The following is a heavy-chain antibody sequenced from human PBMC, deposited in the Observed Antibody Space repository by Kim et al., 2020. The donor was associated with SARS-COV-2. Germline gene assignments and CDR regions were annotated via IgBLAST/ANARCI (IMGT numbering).Heavy chain of an antibody. CDR1: GDSFSSFG. V-gene: IGHV1-69*13. D-gene: IGHD4-17*01. CDR2: IIPLFRII. J-gene: IGHJ6*02. CDR3: AREGRGDYGDYSYGMDV. Sequence: SVKVSCKASGDSFSSFGVNWMRQAPGQGLQWMGGIIPLFRIINYAPKFQGRVTITADESSNTAYMELSSLNSEDTAAYYCAREGRGDYGDYSYGMDVWGPGTTVIVSS.